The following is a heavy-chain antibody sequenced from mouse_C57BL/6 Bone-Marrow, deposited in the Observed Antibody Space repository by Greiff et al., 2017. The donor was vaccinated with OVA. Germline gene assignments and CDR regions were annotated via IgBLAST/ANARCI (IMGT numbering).Heavy chain of an antibody. CDR1: GYTFTNYW. J-gene: IGHJ2*01. CDR3: AREGYGFDY. Sequence: ESGAELVRPGTSVTMSCKASGYTFTNYWIGWAKQRPGHGLEWIGDIYPGGGYTNYNEKFKGKATLTADKSSSTAYMQFSSLTSEDSAIYYCAREGYGFDYWGQGTTLTVSS. D-gene: IGHD2-2*01. CDR2: IYPGGGYT. V-gene: IGHV1-63*01.